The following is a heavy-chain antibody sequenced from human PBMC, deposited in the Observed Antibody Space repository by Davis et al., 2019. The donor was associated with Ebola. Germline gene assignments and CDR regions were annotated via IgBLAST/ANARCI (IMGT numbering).Heavy chain of an antibody. V-gene: IGHV3-74*01. D-gene: IGHD3-10*01. J-gene: IGHJ6*02. CDR1: EFTFRSYW. CDR2: IDTDGSTT. Sequence: PGGSLRLSCVGSEFTFRSYWFHWVRQAPGKGLEWVSRIDTDGSTTNYADSVRGRFTISRDNAKNTLFLQMNSLRADDTAVYYCARERPHYYSLYGMDVWGQGTTVTVSS. CDR3: ARERPHYYSLYGMDV.